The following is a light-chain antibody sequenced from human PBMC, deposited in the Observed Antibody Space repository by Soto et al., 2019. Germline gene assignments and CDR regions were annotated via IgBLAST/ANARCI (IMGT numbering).Light chain of an antibody. J-gene: IGKJ2*02. V-gene: IGKV3-20*01. CDR2: VAS. Sequence: EIVLTQSPGTLSLSPGERATLSCRASQSVSSSYVAWYQQKPGQAPRLLIYVASSRATGIPDRFSGSGSGTDFTLTITRLEPEDFAVYYCQQYGSSPGTFGQGTKLEIK. CDR3: QQYGSSPGT. CDR1: QSVSSSY.